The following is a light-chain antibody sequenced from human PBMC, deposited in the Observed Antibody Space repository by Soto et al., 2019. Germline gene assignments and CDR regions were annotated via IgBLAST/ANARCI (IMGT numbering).Light chain of an antibody. J-gene: IGLJ1*01. V-gene: IGLV2-14*01. CDR1: SSDVGNYKY. CDR3: FSYKSSGTYV. CDR2: EVS. Sequence: QSALTQPAPVSGSPGQSITISCTGTSSDVGNYKYVSWYQQHPGKAPKLMIYEVSNRPSGVSNRFSGSKSGNTASLTISGLQDEHQPDPSRFSYKSSGTYVFGTGTKVTVL.